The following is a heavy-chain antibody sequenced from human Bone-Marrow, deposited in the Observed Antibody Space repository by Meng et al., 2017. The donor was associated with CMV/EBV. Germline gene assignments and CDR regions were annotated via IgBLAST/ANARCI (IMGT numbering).Heavy chain of an antibody. J-gene: IGHJ6*02. CDR3: ARARYYGSGIAGMDV. CDR1: GFPFDDYA. D-gene: IGHD3-10*01. Sequence: SLKISCTTSGFPFDDYAMHWVRQVPGKGLEWVSVISWDSGIKAYADSVKGRFTISRDNAKNTLYLQMNSLRAEDTAVYYCARARYYGSGIAGMDVWGQGPTVHVYS. V-gene: IGHV3-9*01. CDR2: ISWDSGIK.